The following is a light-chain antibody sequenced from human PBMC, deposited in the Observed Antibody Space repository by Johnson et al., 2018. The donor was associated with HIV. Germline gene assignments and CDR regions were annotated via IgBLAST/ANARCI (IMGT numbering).Light chain of an antibody. Sequence: QSVLTQPPSVSAAPGQNVTISCSGSSSDMGNYAVSWYQQLPGTAPKLLIYENNKRPSGIPDRFSGSKSGTSATLGITGLQTGDEADYYCATWDSSLTTGGVFGSGTKVTVL. CDR1: SSDMGNYA. CDR2: ENN. V-gene: IGLV1-51*02. CDR3: ATWDSSLTTGGV. J-gene: IGLJ1*01.